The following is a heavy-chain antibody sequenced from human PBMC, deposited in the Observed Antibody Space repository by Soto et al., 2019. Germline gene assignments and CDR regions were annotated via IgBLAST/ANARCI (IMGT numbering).Heavy chain of an antibody. CDR1: GGSISSGDYY. CDR2: IYYSGST. V-gene: IGHV4-61*08. CDR3: ARLGHVYYYDSSGYREYFQH. Sequence: PSETLSLTCTVPGGSISSGDYYWSWIRQPPGKGLEWIGYIYYSGSTTYNPSLRSRVTISVDTSKNQFSLKLSSVTAADTAVYYCARLGHVYYYDSSGYREYFQHWGQGTLVTVSS. J-gene: IGHJ1*01. D-gene: IGHD3-22*01.